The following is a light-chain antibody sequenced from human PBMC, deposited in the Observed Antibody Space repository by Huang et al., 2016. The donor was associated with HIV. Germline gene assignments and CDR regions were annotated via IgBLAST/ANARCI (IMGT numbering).Light chain of an antibody. J-gene: IGKJ3*01. CDR3: QQYNNWPPFT. CDR1: QSVSSN. Sequence: EIVMTQSPATLSVSPGERATLSCRASQSVSSNLAWYQQKPGQAPRRLIYGASTRATGSPARFSGSGCGTEFTLTISSLQSEDFAVYYCQQYNNWPPFTFGPGTKVDIK. CDR2: GAS. V-gene: IGKV3-15*01.